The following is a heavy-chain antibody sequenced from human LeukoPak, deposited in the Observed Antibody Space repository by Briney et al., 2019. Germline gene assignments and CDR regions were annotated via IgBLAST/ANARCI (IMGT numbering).Heavy chain of an antibody. CDR2: ISYDGSNK. CDR3: AKEGVWFGELFHYYFDY. CDR1: GFTFSSYG. Sequence: GRSLRLSCAASGFTFSSYGMHWVRQAPGKGLEWVAVISYDGSNKYYADSVKGRFTISRDNSKNTLYLQMNSLRAEDTAVYYCAKEGVWFGELFHYYFDYWGQGTLVTVS. J-gene: IGHJ4*02. V-gene: IGHV3-30*18. D-gene: IGHD3-10*01.